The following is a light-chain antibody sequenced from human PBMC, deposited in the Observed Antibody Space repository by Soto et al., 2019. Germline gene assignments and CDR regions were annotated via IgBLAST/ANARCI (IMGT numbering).Light chain of an antibody. Sequence: SYELTQPPSVSVAPGQTARISCGGNNIGSKSVNWYQQKPGQAPVVVVYDDTDRPSAIPERFSGSNSGHTAILTISGVDAGDEADYYCQVWDRSNEQGVFGAGTKVTVL. J-gene: IGLJ1*01. CDR2: DDT. V-gene: IGLV3-21*02. CDR3: QVWDRSNEQGV. CDR1: NIGSKS.